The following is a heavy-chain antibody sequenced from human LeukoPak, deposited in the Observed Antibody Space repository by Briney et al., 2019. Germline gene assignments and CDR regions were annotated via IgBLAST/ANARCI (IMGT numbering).Heavy chain of an antibody. CDR1: GFTFSLYS. Sequence: PGGSLRLSCAASGFTFSLYSLNWVRQAPGKGLEWVSFISSNSITIYYADSVEGRFTTSRDNAKNSLYLQMNSLRAEDTAVYYCARDRPVPGIFDFWGQGTLVTVSS. CDR3: ARDRPVPGIFDF. D-gene: IGHD6-19*01. J-gene: IGHJ4*02. CDR2: ISSNSITI. V-gene: IGHV3-48*04.